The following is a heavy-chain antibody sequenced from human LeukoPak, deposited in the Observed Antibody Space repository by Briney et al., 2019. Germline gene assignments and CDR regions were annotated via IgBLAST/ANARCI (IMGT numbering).Heavy chain of an antibody. J-gene: IGHJ2*01. V-gene: IGHV4-59*01. CDR3: ARDKGPCCYFDL. CDR2: IYDSGST. Sequence: SETLSLTCTASGGSISSYYWNWIRQPPGKGLEWIGNIYDSGSTNYNPSLKSRVTISVDTSKNEISLKLSSVTAADTAVYYCARDKGPCCYFDLWGRGTLVTVSS. CDR1: GGSISSYY.